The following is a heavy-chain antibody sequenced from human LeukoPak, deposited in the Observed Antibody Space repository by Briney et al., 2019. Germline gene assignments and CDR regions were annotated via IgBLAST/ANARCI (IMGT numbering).Heavy chain of an antibody. D-gene: IGHD4-17*01. Sequence: ASVKVSCKASGYTFTGYYMHWVRQAPGQGLEWMGWINPNSGGTNYAQKFQGRVTMTWDTSISTAYMELSRLRSDDTAVYYCATGDYGDYLGWFDPWGQGTLVTVSS. CDR2: INPNSGGT. CDR1: GYTFTGYY. V-gene: IGHV1-2*02. J-gene: IGHJ5*02. CDR3: ATGDYGDYLGWFDP.